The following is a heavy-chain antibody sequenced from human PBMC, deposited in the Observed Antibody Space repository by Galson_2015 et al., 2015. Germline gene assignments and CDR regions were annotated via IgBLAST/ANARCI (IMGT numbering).Heavy chain of an antibody. Sequence: QSGAEVKKPGESLMISCKGSGYSFSTYWIGWVRQMPGEGLEWMGIIFPGESDTRYSPSVQGQVTISADKSISTASLQWSSLKASDTAIYFCARGPTSGYSTATDYWGQGTLVSVSS. V-gene: IGHV5-51*01. CDR1: GYSFSTYW. J-gene: IGHJ4*02. D-gene: IGHD6-13*01. CDR2: IFPGESDT. CDR3: ARGPTSGYSTATDY.